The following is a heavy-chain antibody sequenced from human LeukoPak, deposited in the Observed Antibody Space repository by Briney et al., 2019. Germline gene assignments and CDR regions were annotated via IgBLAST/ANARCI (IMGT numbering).Heavy chain of an antibody. Sequence: PSETLSLTCAVSGGSISRGGYSWSWIRQPPGKGLEWIGYIYHSGSTNYNPSLKSRFTISLDTSKNQFSLKLSSVTAADTAVYYCARTYYYGSGRYFDCWGQGALVTVSS. CDR2: IYHSGST. V-gene: IGHV4-61*08. D-gene: IGHD3-10*01. CDR3: ARTYYYGSGRYFDC. J-gene: IGHJ4*02. CDR1: GGSISRGGYS.